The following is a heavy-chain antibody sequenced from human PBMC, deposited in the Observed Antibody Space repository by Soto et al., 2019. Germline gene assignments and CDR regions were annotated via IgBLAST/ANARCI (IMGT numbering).Heavy chain of an antibody. CDR3: AKMAYFGDPPGGDS. Sequence: EVQLLESGGGLVQPGGSLRLSCAVSGFTFSNSAMSWVRQAPGKGLEWVSGISGSGVATYYADSVVGRFTMSRDNSKNTLYLQMNRLGAEDPAIYYCAKMAYFGDPPGGDSWGQGTLVTVSS. J-gene: IGHJ4*02. D-gene: IGHD3-10*01. CDR2: ISGSGVAT. V-gene: IGHV3-23*01. CDR1: GFTFSNSA.